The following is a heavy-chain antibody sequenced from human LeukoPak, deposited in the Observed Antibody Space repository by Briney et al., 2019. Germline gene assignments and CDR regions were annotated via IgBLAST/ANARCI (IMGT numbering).Heavy chain of an antibody. CDR3: ARAVVRGVLHGFDP. V-gene: IGHV4-34*01. CDR1: GGCFSGYY. D-gene: IGHD3-10*01. CDR2: INHSGST. Sequence: PSETLSLTCAVYGGCFSGYYWSWIRQPPGKGLEWIGEINHSGSTNYNPSLKSRVTISVDTSKNQFSLKLSSVTAADTAVYYCARAVVRGVLHGFDPWGQGTLVTVSS. J-gene: IGHJ5*02.